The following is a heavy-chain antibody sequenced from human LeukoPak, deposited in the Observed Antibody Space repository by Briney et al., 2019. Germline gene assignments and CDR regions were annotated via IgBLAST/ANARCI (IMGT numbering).Heavy chain of an antibody. CDR1: RYTFTSYY. Sequence: PSVKVSCRASRYTFTSYYMHWVRQAPGQGLEWMGIINPSGGSTSYAQKFQGRVTMTRDTSTSTVYMELSSLRSEDTAVYYCARGSSSGYYYAEHYYYYMDVWGKGTTVTVSS. CDR3: ARGSSSGYYYAEHYYYYMDV. CDR2: INPSGGST. J-gene: IGHJ6*03. V-gene: IGHV1-46*01. D-gene: IGHD3-22*01.